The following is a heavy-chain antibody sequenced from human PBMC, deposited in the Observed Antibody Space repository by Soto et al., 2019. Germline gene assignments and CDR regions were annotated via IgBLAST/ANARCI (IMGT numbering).Heavy chain of an antibody. V-gene: IGHV1-2*02. J-gene: IGHJ4*02. CDR2: INPNSGGT. CDR1: GYTFTGYY. D-gene: IGHD6-13*01. CDR3: ARDPGYSSSWWGGNFDY. Sequence: GASVKVSCKASGYTFTGYYMHWVRQAPGQGLEWMGWINPNSGGTNYAQKFQGRVTMTRDTSISTAYMELSRLRSDDTAVYYCARDPGYSSSWWGGNFDYWGQGTLVT.